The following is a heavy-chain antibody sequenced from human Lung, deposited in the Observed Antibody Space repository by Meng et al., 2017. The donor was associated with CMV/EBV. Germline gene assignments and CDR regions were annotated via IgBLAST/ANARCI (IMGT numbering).Heavy chain of an antibody. CDR3: ARKASWLLSLDY. V-gene: IGHV4-4*02. CDR2: IYHSGTT. J-gene: IGHJ4*02. Sequence: SETXSLXCAVSGDSISNSNWWTWVRQPPGKGLEWIGEIYHSGTTNYNPSLKSRVTISVNKSKKQFSLMLTSVTVADTAVYYCARKASWLLSLDYWGQGTLVTFSS. D-gene: IGHD3-9*01. CDR1: GDSISNSNW.